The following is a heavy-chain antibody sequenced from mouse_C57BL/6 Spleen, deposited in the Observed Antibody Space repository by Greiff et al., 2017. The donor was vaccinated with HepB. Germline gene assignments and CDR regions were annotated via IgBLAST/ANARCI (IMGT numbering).Heavy chain of an antibody. V-gene: IGHV1-26*01. CDR1: GYTFTDYY. J-gene: IGHJ3*01. CDR3: ARVLNWDKRAFAY. D-gene: IGHD4-1*01. CDR2: INPNNGGT. Sequence: EVQLQQSGPELVKPGASVKISCKASGYTFTDYYMNWVKQSHGKSLEWIGDINPNNGGTSYNQKFKGKATLTVDKSSSTAYMELRSLTSEDSAVYYCARVLNWDKRAFAYWGQGTLVTVSA.